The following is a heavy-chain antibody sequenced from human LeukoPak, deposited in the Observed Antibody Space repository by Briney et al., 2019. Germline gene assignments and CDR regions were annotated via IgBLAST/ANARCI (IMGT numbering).Heavy chain of an antibody. CDR2: IYTSGST. V-gene: IGHV4-61*02. D-gene: IGHD1-26*01. J-gene: IGHJ4*02. CDR3: ARSSGSYSGGDY. CDR1: GGSISSSSYY. Sequence: SETLSLTCTVSGGSISSSSYYWGWIRQPAGKGLEWIGRIYTSGSTNYNPSLKSRVTISVDTSKNQFSLKLGSVTAADTAVYYCARSSGSYSGGDYWGQGTLVTVSS.